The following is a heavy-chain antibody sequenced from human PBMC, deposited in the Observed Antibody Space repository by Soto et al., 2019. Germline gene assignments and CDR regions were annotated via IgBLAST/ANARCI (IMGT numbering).Heavy chain of an antibody. CDR1: GYTFTSYG. D-gene: IGHD3-10*01. CDR2: ISAYNGNT. Sequence: VASVKVSFKASGYTFTSYGISWVRQAPGQGLEWMGWISAYNGNTNYAQKLQGRVTMTTDTSTSTAYMELRSLRSDDTAVYYCAREGGHYGSGSPMGYWGQGTLVTVSS. V-gene: IGHV1-18*04. CDR3: AREGGHYGSGSPMGY. J-gene: IGHJ4*02.